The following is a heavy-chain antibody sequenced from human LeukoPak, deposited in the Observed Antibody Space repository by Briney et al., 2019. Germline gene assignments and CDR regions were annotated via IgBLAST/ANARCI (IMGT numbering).Heavy chain of an antibody. V-gene: IGHV4-59*08. CDR3: ARRTALKNAFDL. Sequence: PSETLSLTCAVSGGSIINYFWGWIRQPPGKGREFIGYISDSGNTNYSPTLKSRLTISVDTSKNQFSLRLGSLSAADTAVYYCARRTALKNAFDLWGQGTMVTVSS. J-gene: IGHJ3*01. CDR2: ISDSGNT. CDR1: GGSIINYF.